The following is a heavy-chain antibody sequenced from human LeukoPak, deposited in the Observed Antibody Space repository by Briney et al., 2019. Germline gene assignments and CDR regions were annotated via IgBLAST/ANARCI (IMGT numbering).Heavy chain of an antibody. V-gene: IGHV3-9*01. Sequence: GGSLRLSCAASGFTFDDYAMHWVRHAPGKGLEGVSGISWNSGSIGYADSVKGRFTISGDNAKNSLYLQMNSLRAEDTALYYCAKDIYYGSGSSDPLYFDYWGQGTLVTVSS. J-gene: IGHJ4*02. CDR2: ISWNSGSI. CDR3: AKDIYYGSGSSDPLYFDY. D-gene: IGHD3-10*01. CDR1: GFTFDDYA.